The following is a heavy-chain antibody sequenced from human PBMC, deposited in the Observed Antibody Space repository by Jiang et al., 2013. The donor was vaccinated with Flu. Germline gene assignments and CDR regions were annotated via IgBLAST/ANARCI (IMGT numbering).Heavy chain of an antibody. CDR2: INPNSGGT. CDR1: GYTFTGYY. J-gene: IGHJ6*03. D-gene: IGHD2-8*01. V-gene: IGHV1-2*02. Sequence: GAEVKKPGASVKVSCKASGYTFTGYYMHWVRQAPGQGLEWMGWINPNSGGTNYAQKFQGRVTMTRDTSISTAYMELSRLRSDDTAVYYCARVNGALGYYYYYMDVWGKGTTVTVSS. CDR3: ARVNGALGYYYYYMDV.